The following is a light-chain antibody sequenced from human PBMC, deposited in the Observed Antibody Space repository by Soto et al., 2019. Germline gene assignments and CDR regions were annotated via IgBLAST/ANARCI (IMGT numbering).Light chain of an antibody. CDR2: DAS. J-gene: IGKJ1*01. Sequence: DIQLTQSPSSLSASVGDRVTITCQASQDISKYVNWYQQRAGEAPKLLIYDASSLQGGVPSRFSGSGSGTDFTLTISSLQPDDFATYYCQQYSDSSGAFGQGTRVEIK. CDR3: QQYSDSSGA. CDR1: QDISKY. V-gene: IGKV1-33*01.